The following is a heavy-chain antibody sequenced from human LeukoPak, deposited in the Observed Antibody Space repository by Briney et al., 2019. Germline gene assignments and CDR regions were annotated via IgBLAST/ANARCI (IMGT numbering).Heavy chain of an antibody. D-gene: IGHD1-7*01. CDR2: ISYVGSNK. Sequence: GRSLRLSCAASGFTFSSYGMHWVRQAPGKGLEWVAVISYVGSNKYYTDSVKGRFTISRDNSKNTLYLQVNSLRAEDTAVYYCAKDSWNYFLGGSRPRHFDYWGQGTLVTVSS. CDR1: GFTFSSYG. J-gene: IGHJ4*02. V-gene: IGHV3-30*18. CDR3: AKDSWNYFLGGSRPRHFDY.